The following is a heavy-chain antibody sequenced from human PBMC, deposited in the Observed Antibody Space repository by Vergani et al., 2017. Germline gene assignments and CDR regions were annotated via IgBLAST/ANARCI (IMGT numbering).Heavy chain of an antibody. D-gene: IGHD3-3*01. V-gene: IGHV3-23*01. Sequence: EVQLLQSGGGVIQPGGSVRLSCAASGFTFSACPMTWVRQAPGKGLEWVSAISARYPSTYYADSVKGRFTISRDNSKNMLYLQMNSLRAEDTAVYYCAKRGRVGAIFGVDTLSDAFDIWGQGNPGHRLL. J-gene: IGHJ3*02. CDR2: ISARYPST. CDR3: AKRGRVGAIFGVDTLSDAFDI. CDR1: GFTFSACP.